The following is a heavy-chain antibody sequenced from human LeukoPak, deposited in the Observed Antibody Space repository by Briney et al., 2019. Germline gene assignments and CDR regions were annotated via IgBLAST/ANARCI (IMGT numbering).Heavy chain of an antibody. D-gene: IGHD6-6*01. Sequence: SETLSLTCGVYGGSFSGYYWSLIRQPPGKGLEWIGSISYRGRTFYNPSLKSRITISVDSSKNQFSLRLNSVTAEDTAEYYCARHSEEDGSNPKPLDYWGQGTLVTVSS. CDR3: ARHSEEDGSNPKPLDY. J-gene: IGHJ4*02. CDR2: ISYRGRT. CDR1: GGSFSGYY. V-gene: IGHV4-34*01.